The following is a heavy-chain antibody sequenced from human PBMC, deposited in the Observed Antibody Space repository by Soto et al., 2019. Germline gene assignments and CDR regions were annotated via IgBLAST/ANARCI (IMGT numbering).Heavy chain of an antibody. CDR3: ASQGGIQLLYGMDV. CDR2: IYYSGST. J-gene: IGHJ6*02. Sequence: QLQLQESGPGLVKPSETLSLTCTVSGGSISSSSYYWGWIRQPPGKGLEWIGSIYYSGSTYYNPSLKSRVTISVDTSKNQFSLKLSSVTAADTAVYYCASQGGIQLLYGMDVWGQGTTVTVSS. D-gene: IGHD5-18*01. CDR1: GGSISSSSYY. V-gene: IGHV4-39*01.